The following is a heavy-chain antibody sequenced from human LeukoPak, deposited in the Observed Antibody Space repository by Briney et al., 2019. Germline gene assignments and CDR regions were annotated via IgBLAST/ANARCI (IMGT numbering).Heavy chain of an antibody. CDR3: ARGGEMAFDR. J-gene: IGHJ5*02. CDR1: GGSISSYY. CDR2: IYYSGST. D-gene: IGHD5-24*01. Sequence: PSETLSLTCTVSGGSISSYYWSWIRQPPGKGLEWIGYIYYSGSTNYNPSLKSRVTISVDTSKNQFSLKLSSVTAADTAVYYCARGGEMAFDRWGQGTLVTVSS. V-gene: IGHV4-59*01.